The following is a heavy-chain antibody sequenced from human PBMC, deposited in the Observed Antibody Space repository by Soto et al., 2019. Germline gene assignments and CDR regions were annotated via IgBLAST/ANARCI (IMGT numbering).Heavy chain of an antibody. V-gene: IGHV1-18*01. CDR2: ITTGKGKT. J-gene: IGHJ4*02. CDR3: ATRSPAFDY. CDR1: GYTFTSFG. Sequence: GASVKVSCKTSGYTFTSFGISWVRQAPGQGLEWMGWITTGKGKTNYAQKFQGRVTMTTDTSTSTAYMELRSLRSDDTAVYYCATRSPAFDYWGQGTLVTVSS.